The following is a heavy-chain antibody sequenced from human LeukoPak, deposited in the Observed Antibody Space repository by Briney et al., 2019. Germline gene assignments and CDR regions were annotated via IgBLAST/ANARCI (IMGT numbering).Heavy chain of an antibody. Sequence: ASVKVSCKASGYTFTNYYMHWVRQAPGQGLEWMGWINTNTGNPTYAQGFTGRFVFSLDTSVSTAYLQISSLKAEDTAVYYCAREGSRYCSSTSCYGRDAFDIWGQGTMVTVSS. CDR3: AREGSRYCSSTSCYGRDAFDI. J-gene: IGHJ3*02. D-gene: IGHD2-2*01. CDR2: INTNTGNP. CDR1: GYTFTNYY. V-gene: IGHV7-4-1*02.